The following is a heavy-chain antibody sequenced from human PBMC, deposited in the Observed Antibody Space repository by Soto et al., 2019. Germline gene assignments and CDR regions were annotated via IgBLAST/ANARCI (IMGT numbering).Heavy chain of an antibody. D-gene: IGHD3-10*01. V-gene: IGHV3-30*18. CDR3: AKRKRGAPVSHFDY. J-gene: IGHJ4*02. Sequence: QVQLVESGGGVVQPGKSLRLSCAASGFTFSGYGMDWVRQAPGKGLEWVAFISNDGSNQYYGDSVKGRFTISRDNSKNWLYLQINSLRPKHTAVYYFAKRKRGAPVSHFDYGGQGTLVTVSP. CDR1: GFTFSGYG. CDR2: ISNDGSNQ.